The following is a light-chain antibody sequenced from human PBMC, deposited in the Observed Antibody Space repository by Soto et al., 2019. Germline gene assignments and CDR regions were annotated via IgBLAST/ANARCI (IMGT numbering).Light chain of an antibody. CDR3: QQLNSYPLT. CDR1: QDISNY. Sequence: DIQLTQSPSFLSASVGDRVTITCRASQDISNYLAWYQQKPGKAPKLLIYAASTLQSGVPSRFSGSGSGTEFTLTISSLQPEDFATYYCQQLNSYPLTFGGGTKVDIK. CDR2: AAS. V-gene: IGKV1-9*01. J-gene: IGKJ4*01.